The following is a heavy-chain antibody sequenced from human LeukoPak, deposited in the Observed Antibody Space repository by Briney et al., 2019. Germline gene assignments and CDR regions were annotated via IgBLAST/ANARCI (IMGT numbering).Heavy chain of an antibody. Sequence: ASVKVSCKVSGYSLTELSMRWVRQAPGKGLEWMGGFDPEDGETKYAQKFQGRVTMTEDTSTDTAYMELRSLRSEDAAVYYCATAPRVGGWVGKTFDIWGQGTMVTVSS. CDR1: GYSLTELS. D-gene: IGHD1-26*01. V-gene: IGHV1-24*01. CDR2: FDPEDGET. J-gene: IGHJ3*02. CDR3: ATAPRVGGWVGKTFDI.